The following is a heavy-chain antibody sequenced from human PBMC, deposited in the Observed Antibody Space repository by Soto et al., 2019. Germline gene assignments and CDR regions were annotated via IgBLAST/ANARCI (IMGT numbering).Heavy chain of an antibody. J-gene: IGHJ4*02. D-gene: IGHD6-19*01. CDR3: AREMGSGWPIDY. Sequence: GGSLRLSCASSGFHFSSYWMHWVRPAPGKGLLWISRISPDGSSTGYADSVKGRFTISRDNAKDTLYVQMNSLRDEDTAVYYCAREMGSGWPIDYWGQGTTVTV. CDR1: GFHFSSYW. CDR2: ISPDGSST. V-gene: IGHV3-74*01.